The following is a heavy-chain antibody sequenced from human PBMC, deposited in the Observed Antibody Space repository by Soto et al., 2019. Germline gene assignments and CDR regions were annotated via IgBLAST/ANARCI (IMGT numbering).Heavy chain of an antibody. J-gene: IGHJ6*02. CDR2: IDPSDSYT. CDR1: GYSFTSYW. V-gene: IGHV5-10-1*01. CDR3: ARRVAAAGWAYYYYGMDV. Sequence: PGESLKISCKGSGYSFTSYWISWVRQMPGKGLERMGRIDPSDSYTNYSPSFQGHVTISADKSISTAYLQWSSLKASDTALYYCARRVAAAGWAYYYYGMDVWGQGIKVTVSS. D-gene: IGHD6-13*01.